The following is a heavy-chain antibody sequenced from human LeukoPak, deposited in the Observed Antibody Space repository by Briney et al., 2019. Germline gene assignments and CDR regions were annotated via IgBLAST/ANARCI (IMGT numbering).Heavy chain of an antibody. J-gene: IGHJ4*02. D-gene: IGHD7-27*01. Sequence: GASVTVSCKASGYTFTSYYMHWVRQAPGQGLEWMGIINPSGGSTSYAQKFQGRVTMTRDTSTSTVYMELSSLRSDDTAVYYCARARTGDFDYWGQGTLVTVSS. V-gene: IGHV1-46*01. CDR3: ARARTGDFDY. CDR1: GYTFTSYY. CDR2: INPSGGST.